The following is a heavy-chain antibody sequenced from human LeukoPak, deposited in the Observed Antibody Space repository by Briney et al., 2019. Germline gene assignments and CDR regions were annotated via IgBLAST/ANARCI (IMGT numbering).Heavy chain of an antibody. CDR1: GFTFSNYG. CDR3: AKGDYAGRPLY. CDR2: ISYDGSNK. V-gene: IGHV3-30*18. D-gene: IGHD3-16*01. Sequence: GRSLRLSCAASGFTFSNYGMHWVRQAPGKGLEWVAVISYDGSNKYYANSVKGRFTISRDNSKNTPYLQMNSLRAEDTAVYYCAKGDYAGRPLYWGQGTLVTVSS. J-gene: IGHJ4*02.